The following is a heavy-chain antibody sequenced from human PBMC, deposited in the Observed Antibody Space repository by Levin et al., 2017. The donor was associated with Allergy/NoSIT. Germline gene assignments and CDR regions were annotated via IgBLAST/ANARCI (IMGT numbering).Heavy chain of an antibody. J-gene: IGHJ4*02. D-gene: IGHD3-10*01. Sequence: SETLSLTCTVXXXXXXGGVIDWSSIRRTPGTGLEWIGYIYYSGSTYYNPSLKSRVTISVDTSKNQFSLKLSSVTAADTAVYYCARLWFGEKPEYYFDYWGQGTLVTVSS. CDR1: XXXXXGGVID. CDR3: ARLWFGEKPEYYFDY. CDR2: IYYSGST. V-gene: IGHV4-30-4*08.